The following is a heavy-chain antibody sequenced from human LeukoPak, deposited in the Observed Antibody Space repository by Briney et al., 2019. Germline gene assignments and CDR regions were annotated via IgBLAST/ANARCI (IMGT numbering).Heavy chain of an antibody. Sequence: GASVKVSCKASGYTFTTYDINWVRQAPGQGLEWVAWMNPNSGGTVYAQNFQGRVTLARDTSIGTAYMELNSLTSEDTAVYYCARDEIRELNLWFDPWGQGTLIIVSS. J-gene: IGHJ5*02. CDR2: MNPNSGGT. V-gene: IGHV1-8*01. CDR3: ARDEIRELNLWFDP. CDR1: GYTFTTYD. D-gene: IGHD1-7*01.